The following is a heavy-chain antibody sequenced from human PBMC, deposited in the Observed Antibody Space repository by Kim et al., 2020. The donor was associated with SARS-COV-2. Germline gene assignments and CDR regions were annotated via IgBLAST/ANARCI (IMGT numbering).Heavy chain of an antibody. V-gene: IGHV3-64D*09. CDR2: ISSNGGST. J-gene: IGHJ4*02. CDR3: VKVPARIQLWVYFDY. Sequence: GGSLRLSCSASGFTFSSYAMHWVRQAPGKGLEYVSAISSNGGSTYYADSVKGRFTISRDNSKNTLYLQMSSLRAEDTAVYYCVKVPARIQLWVYFDYWGQGTLVTVSS. D-gene: IGHD5-18*01. CDR1: GFTFSSYA.